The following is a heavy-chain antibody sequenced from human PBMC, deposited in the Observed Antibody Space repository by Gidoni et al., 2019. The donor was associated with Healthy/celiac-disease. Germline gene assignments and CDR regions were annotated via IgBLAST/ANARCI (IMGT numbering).Heavy chain of an antibody. J-gene: IGHJ3*02. CDR1: GGSISSSSYY. D-gene: IGHD3-10*01. Sequence: QLQLQESGPGLVKPSETLSLTCTVSGGSISSSSYYWGWIRQPPGKGLEWIGSIYYSGSTYYNPSLKSRVTISVDTSKNQFSLKLSSVTAADTAVYYCASRGRLGAFDIWGQGTMVTVSS. CDR2: IYYSGST. V-gene: IGHV4-39*01. CDR3: ASRGRLGAFDI.